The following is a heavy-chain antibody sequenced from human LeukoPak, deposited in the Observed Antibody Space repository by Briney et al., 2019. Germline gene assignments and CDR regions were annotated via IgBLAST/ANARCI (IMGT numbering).Heavy chain of an antibody. CDR2: MNPNSGNT. CDR3: ASLIAVAGTRDY. D-gene: IGHD6-19*01. CDR1: GYAFTSYD. V-gene: IGHV1-8*01. J-gene: IGHJ4*02. Sequence: ASVKVSCKASGYAFTSYDINWVRQATGQGLEWMGWMNPNSGNTGYAQKFQGRVTMTRNTSISTAYMELSSLRSEDTAVYYCASLIAVAGTRDYWGQGTLVTVSS.